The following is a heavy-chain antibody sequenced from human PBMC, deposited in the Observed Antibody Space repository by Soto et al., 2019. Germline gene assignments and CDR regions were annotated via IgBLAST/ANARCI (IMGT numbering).Heavy chain of an antibody. CDR1: GFTVTRNY. CDR2: LYSDGTT. D-gene: IGHD2-2*01. J-gene: IGHJ5*02. CDR3: ARDAQAYCSRTSCTLNWFDP. V-gene: IGHV3-66*01. Sequence: EVHLVQSGGGLVQPGGSLRLSCVASGFTVTRNYMSWLRQAPGKGLEWLSVLYSDGTTYYADSVKGRFTISRDNSKNTVFLQMNSLRAEDTPVYYCARDAQAYCSRTSCTLNWFDPWGQGTLVTVSS.